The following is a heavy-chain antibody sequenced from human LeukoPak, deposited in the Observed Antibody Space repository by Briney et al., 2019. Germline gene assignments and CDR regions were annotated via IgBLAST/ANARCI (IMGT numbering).Heavy chain of an antibody. CDR1: GGSISSYY. D-gene: IGHD1-26*01. Sequence: SETLSLTCTVSGGSISSYYWTGIRQPPGKGLEWIGYIYYSGSANYNPSLKSRLTISVDTSKNQFSLKLSSVTAADTAVYYCARGGTYYSDYWGQGILVTVSS. V-gene: IGHV4-59*01. J-gene: IGHJ4*02. CDR2: IYYSGSA. CDR3: ARGGTYYSDY.